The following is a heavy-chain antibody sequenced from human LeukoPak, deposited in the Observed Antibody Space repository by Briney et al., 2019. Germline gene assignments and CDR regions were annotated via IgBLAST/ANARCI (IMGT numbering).Heavy chain of an antibody. J-gene: IGHJ5*02. CDR3: ARDHCSSTSCYSNWFDP. Sequence: GASVKVSCKASGYTFTGYYMHWVRQAPGQGLEWMGWINPNSGGTNYAQKFQGRVTMTRDTPISTAYMELSRLRSDDTAVYYCARDHCSSTSCYSNWFDPWGQGTLVTVSS. CDR2: INPNSGGT. CDR1: GYTFTGYY. D-gene: IGHD2-2*01. V-gene: IGHV1-2*02.